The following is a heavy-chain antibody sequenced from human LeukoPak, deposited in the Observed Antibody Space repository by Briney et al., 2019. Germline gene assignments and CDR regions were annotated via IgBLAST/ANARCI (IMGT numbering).Heavy chain of an antibody. CDR2: MHPYSGNT. D-gene: IGHD7-27*01. Sequence: ASVKVSCKASGYTFSTYDINWVRQAAGQGLEWMGWMHPYSGNTAYAQNFQGRVTMTRNTAISTAYMELSSLRSEDTAVYYCARGGSGDPIDYWGQGTLVTVSS. CDR3: ARGGSGDPIDY. V-gene: IGHV1-8*01. CDR1: GYTFSTYD. J-gene: IGHJ4*02.